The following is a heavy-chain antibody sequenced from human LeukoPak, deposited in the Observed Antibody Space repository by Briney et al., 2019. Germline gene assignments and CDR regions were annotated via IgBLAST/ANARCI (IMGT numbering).Heavy chain of an antibody. V-gene: IGHV3-21*06. Sequence: GRSLRLSCAASGFPLSSYTMNWVRQAPGKGLEWVSSISGGGSYIYYADSVKGRFTISRDIAKNSLYLQLNSLRAADTAVYYCAREKARGDYWGQGTLVTVSS. J-gene: IGHJ4*02. CDR3: AREKARGDY. CDR2: ISGGGSYI. CDR1: GFPLSSYT.